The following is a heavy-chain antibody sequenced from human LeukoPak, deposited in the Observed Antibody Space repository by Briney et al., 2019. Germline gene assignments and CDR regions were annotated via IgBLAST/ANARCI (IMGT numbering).Heavy chain of an antibody. CDR2: IYYSGST. V-gene: IGHV4-59*01. D-gene: IGHD3-10*01. CDR1: GGSISSYY. CDR3: AREKSGYFDY. J-gene: IGHJ4*02. Sequence: SETLSLTCTVSGGSISSYYWSWIRQPPGKGLGWIGYIYYSGSTNYNPSLKSRVTISVDTSKNQFSLKLSSVTAADTAVYYCAREKSGYFDYWGQGTLVTVSS.